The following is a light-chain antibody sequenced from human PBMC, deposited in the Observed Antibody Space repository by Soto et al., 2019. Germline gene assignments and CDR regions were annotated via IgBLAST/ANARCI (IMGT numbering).Light chain of an antibody. J-gene: IGKJ2*02. V-gene: IGKV3-15*01. Sequence: EIVMTQSPATLSVSPGERATLSCRASQSVSSNLAWYQQKPGQAPRLLIYGASTRATGIPARCSGSGSGTEFTLTISSLQSEDFAFYYCQQYNNWPPWTFGQGTKLEI. CDR2: GAS. CDR3: QQYNNWPPWT. CDR1: QSVSSN.